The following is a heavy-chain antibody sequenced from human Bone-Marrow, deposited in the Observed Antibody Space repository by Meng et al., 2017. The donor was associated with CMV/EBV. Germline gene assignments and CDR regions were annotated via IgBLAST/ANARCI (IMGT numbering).Heavy chain of an antibody. V-gene: IGHV3-48*04. CDR2: ISSSSSTI. J-gene: IGHJ1*01. Sequence: GESLKISCAASGFTFSSYSMNWVRQAPGKGLEWVSSISSSSSTIYYADSVKGRFTISRDNAKNSLYLQMNSLRAEDTAVYYCARDPPKTGYWGHGTLVTVSS. CDR1: GFTFSSYS. CDR3: ARDPPKTGY.